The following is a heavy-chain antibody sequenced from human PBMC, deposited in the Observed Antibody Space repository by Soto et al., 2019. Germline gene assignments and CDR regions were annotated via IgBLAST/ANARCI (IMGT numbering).Heavy chain of an antibody. V-gene: IGHV6-1*01. Sequence: SQTLSLPCAISGDSVSSNSAAWNWIRQSPSRGLEWLGRTYYRSKWYNDYAVSVKSRITINPDTSKNQFSLQLNSVTPEDTAVYYCARDLALYYYDSSGYDKINWFDPWGQGTLVTVSS. D-gene: IGHD3-22*01. CDR3: ARDLALYYYDSSGYDKINWFDP. CDR1: GDSVSSNSAA. J-gene: IGHJ5*02. CDR2: TYYRSKWYN.